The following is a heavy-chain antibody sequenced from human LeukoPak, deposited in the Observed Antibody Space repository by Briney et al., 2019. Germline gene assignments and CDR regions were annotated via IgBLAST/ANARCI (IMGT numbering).Heavy chain of an antibody. D-gene: IGHD1-26*01. CDR2: INHSGST. CDR1: GGSFSGYY. Sequence: SETLSLTCAVYGGSFSGYYWSWIRQPPGKGLEWIGEINHSGSTNYNPSLKSRVTISVDTSKNQFSLKLSSVTAAGTAVYYCASGLGAAQNLDAFDIWGQGTMVTVSS. J-gene: IGHJ3*02. V-gene: IGHV4-34*01. CDR3: ASGLGAAQNLDAFDI.